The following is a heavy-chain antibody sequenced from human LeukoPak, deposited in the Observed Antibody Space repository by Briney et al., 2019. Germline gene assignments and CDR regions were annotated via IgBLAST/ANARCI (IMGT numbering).Heavy chain of an antibody. D-gene: IGHD3-10*01. CDR2: MNPDSGYT. Sequence: GASVKVSCKASGYTFTSYGISWVRQAPGQGLEWMGWMNPDSGYTNYAQKFQGRVTMTRDTSISTAYMELSRLRSDDTAVYYCARETGFGQSYGGFDPWGQGTLVTVSS. CDR1: GYTFTSYG. V-gene: IGHV1-2*02. J-gene: IGHJ5*02. CDR3: ARETGFGQSYGGFDP.